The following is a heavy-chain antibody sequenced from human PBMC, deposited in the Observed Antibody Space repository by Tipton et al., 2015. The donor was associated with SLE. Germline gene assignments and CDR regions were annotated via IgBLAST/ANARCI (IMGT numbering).Heavy chain of an antibody. V-gene: IGHV4-31*03. J-gene: IGHJ5*02. CDR2: IYYSGTT. CDR3: ARGTSFSGGSNWFDP. D-gene: IGHD2-15*01. Sequence: TLSLTCFVSGASMNGYYWSWFRHHPGKGLEWVGFIYYSGTTYHNPSLRSRLTMSVDTSKNQFSLKLSSVTAADTAVYYCARGTSFSGGSNWFDPWGQGTLVTVSS. CDR1: GASMNGYY.